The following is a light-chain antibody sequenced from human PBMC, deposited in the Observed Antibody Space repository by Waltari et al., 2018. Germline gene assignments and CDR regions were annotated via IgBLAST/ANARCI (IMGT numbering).Light chain of an antibody. V-gene: IGKV2-28*01. CDR3: MQAHQTPDT. CDR2: VGS. CDR1: HSLLPSIGYNY. Sequence: IVMSQSPLSLPVTLGEPASLSFSSSHSLLPSIGYNYLDWYLQKPGQSPQLLIYVGSEWASGVPDRFSGSGSDTDFTLKISRVEAEDFGVYYCMQAHQTPDTFGQGTRLEIK. J-gene: IGKJ5*01.